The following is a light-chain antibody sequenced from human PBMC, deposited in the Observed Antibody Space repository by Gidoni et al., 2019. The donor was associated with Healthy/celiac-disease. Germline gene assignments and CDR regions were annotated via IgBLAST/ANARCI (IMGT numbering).Light chain of an antibody. CDR1: QGISTW. Sequence: DNQMTQSPSSVSESVGDRVTITCRASQGISTWLAWYQQKPGKAAKLLIYTASSLQRGVPSRFCGSGSGTDFTPTTSSLLPEDFATYYCQQANSFPLYTFGQGTKLEIK. V-gene: IGKV1-12*01. J-gene: IGKJ2*01. CDR2: TAS. CDR3: QQANSFPLYT.